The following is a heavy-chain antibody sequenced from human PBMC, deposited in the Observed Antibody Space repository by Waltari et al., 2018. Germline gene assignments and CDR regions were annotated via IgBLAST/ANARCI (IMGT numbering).Heavy chain of an antibody. V-gene: IGHV4-38-2*01. CDR1: GYSLNSGYY. D-gene: IGHD2-8*02. CDR3: TRQVLGYCTSAACRRLES. CDR2: LYHSGTT. Sequence: QVQLQESGPGLVKPSETLSLTCDVSGYSLNSGYYWGWIRQPPGKGLEWVATLYHSGTTFYNPSLNSRVTTSMDTSKNQFSLKLKSVTAADTAVYYCTRQVLGYCTSAACRRLESWGQGKLVTVSS. J-gene: IGHJ4*02.